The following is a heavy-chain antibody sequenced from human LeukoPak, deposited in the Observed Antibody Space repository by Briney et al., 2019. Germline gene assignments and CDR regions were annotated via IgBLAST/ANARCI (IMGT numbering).Heavy chain of an antibody. D-gene: IGHD6-25*01. CDR3: ATLAGFIDY. V-gene: IGHV3-23*01. CDR1: GFTFSNAW. CDR2: ISGSGGST. J-gene: IGHJ4*02. Sequence: GGSLRLSCAASGFTFSNAWMSWVRQAPGKGLEWVSAISGSGGSTYYADSVKGRFTISRDNSKNTLYLQMNSLRAEDTAVYYCATLAGFIDYWGQGTLVTVSS.